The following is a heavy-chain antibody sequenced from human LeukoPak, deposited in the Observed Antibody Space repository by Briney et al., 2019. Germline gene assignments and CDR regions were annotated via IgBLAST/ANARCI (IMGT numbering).Heavy chain of an antibody. Sequence: SETLSLTCTVSGGSISSHYWSWIRQPPGKGLEWIGNIYDSGSTNYNPSLKSRVTISVDTSKNQFSLKLSSVTAADTAVYYCARGGWFGELEAFDYWGQGTLVTVSS. J-gene: IGHJ4*02. D-gene: IGHD3-10*01. CDR1: GGSISSHY. V-gene: IGHV4-59*11. CDR3: ARGGWFGELEAFDY. CDR2: IYDSGST.